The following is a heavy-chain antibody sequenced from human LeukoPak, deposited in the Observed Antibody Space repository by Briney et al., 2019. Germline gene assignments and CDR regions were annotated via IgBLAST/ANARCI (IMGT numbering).Heavy chain of an antibody. CDR2: IYYSGIT. D-gene: IGHD5-12*01. CDR3: ASGGYSGYAFDY. Sequence: SETLSLTCTVSGGSISSFYWSWIRQPPGKGLQWIGYIYYSGITRYNPSLKSRVAISVDTSKNQFSLKLSSVTAADTAVYYCASGGYSGYAFDYWGQGILVTVSS. CDR1: GGSISSFY. V-gene: IGHV4-59*01. J-gene: IGHJ4*02.